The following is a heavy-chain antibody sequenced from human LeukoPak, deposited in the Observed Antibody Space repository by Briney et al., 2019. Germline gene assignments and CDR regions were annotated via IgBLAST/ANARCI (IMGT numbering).Heavy chain of an antibody. V-gene: IGHV3-21*01. Sequence: GGSLRLSCAASGFTFSTYSMNWVRQAPGKGLEWVSSISTRNSYIYYVDSVRGRFTNSRDNAKKSLYLQMNSLRVEDSAVYYCAGDQGGNRWTYWGQGTLVTVSS. CDR1: GFTFSTYS. D-gene: IGHD3-16*01. J-gene: IGHJ4*02. CDR3: AGDQGGNRWTY. CDR2: ISTRNSYI.